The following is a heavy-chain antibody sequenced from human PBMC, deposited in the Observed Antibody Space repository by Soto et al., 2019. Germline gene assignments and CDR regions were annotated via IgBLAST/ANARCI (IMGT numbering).Heavy chain of an antibody. CDR1: GFTFSSDA. J-gene: IGHJ4*02. CDR2: ISGSGGST. Sequence: GGALRLSCAVSGFTFSSDAMSWVRQAPGEGLEWVSAISGSGGSTYYADSVKGRFTISRDNSKNTLYLQMNSLRAEDTAVYYCAKEVYCTNGVCFYFDYWGQGTLVTVSS. CDR3: AKEVYCTNGVCFYFDY. D-gene: IGHD2-8*01. V-gene: IGHV3-23*01.